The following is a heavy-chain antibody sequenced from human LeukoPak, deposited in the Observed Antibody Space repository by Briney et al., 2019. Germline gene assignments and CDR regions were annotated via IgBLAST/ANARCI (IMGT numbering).Heavy chain of an antibody. Sequence: SETLSLTCAVYGGSFSGYYWSWIRQPPGKGLEWIGEINHSGSTNYNPSLKSRVTISVDTSKNQFSLKLSSVTAADTAVYYCARKYYDYVWGSYRYTAGFDPWGQGTLVTVSS. J-gene: IGHJ5*02. CDR1: GGSFSGYY. V-gene: IGHV4-34*01. D-gene: IGHD3-16*02. CDR3: ARKYYDYVWGSYRYTAGFDP. CDR2: INHSGST.